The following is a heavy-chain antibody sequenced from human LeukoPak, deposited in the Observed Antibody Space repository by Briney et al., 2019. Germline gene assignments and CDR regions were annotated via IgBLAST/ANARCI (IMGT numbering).Heavy chain of an antibody. CDR2: IYYSGST. D-gene: IGHD3-22*01. CDR1: GGSIRSSYYY. CDR3: ARWEYYDSSGYYSS. Sequence: PSETLSLTCTVSGGSIRSSYYYWGWIRQPPGKGLEWIGYIYYSGSTNYNPSLKSRVTISVDTSKNQFSLKLSSVTAADTAVYYCARWEYYDSSGYYSSWGQGTLVTVSS. J-gene: IGHJ4*01. V-gene: IGHV4-61*05.